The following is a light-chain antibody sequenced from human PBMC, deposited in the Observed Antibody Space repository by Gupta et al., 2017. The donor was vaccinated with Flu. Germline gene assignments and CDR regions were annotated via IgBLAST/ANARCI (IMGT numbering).Light chain of an antibody. CDR1: SSDVGGYKY. Sequence: QSALTQPRSVSGSPGQSVTISCTGTSSDVGGYKYVSWYQQHPGKAPKLMIYDVTKRPSGVPDRFSGSKSGNTASQTISGLQAEDEADYYCCSYAGTYSLVFGGGTKLTVL. CDR3: CSYAGTYSLV. CDR2: DVT. V-gene: IGLV2-11*01. J-gene: IGLJ2*01.